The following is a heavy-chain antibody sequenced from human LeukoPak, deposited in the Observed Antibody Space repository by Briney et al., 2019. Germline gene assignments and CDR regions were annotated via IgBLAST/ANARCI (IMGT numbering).Heavy chain of an antibody. CDR1: GFTFSSYA. V-gene: IGHV3-23*01. J-gene: IGHJ4*02. CDR2: ISGSGGTT. CDR3: ATKSYSGSYRTDF. Sequence: PGGSLRLSCAASGFTFSSYAMSWVRQAPGKGLEWVSAISGSGGTTYHADSVKGRFTISRDNSKNTLYLQMNSLRAEDTAVYYCATKSYSGSYRTDFWGQGTLVTVSS. D-gene: IGHD1-26*01.